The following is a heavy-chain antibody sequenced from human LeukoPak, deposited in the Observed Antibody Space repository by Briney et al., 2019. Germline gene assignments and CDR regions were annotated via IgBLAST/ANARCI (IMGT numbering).Heavy chain of an antibody. CDR3: TRLKDTAMVNRYYYYYYGMDV. CDR1: GFTFSNAW. J-gene: IGHJ6*02. CDR2: IRSKANSYAT. D-gene: IGHD5-18*01. V-gene: IGHV3-73*01. Sequence: GGSLRLSCAASGFTFSNAWMSWVRQASGKGLEWVVRIRSKANSYATAYAASVKGRFTISRDDSKNTAYLQMNSLKTEDTAVYYCTRLKDTAMVNRYYYYYYGMDVWGQGTTVTVSS.